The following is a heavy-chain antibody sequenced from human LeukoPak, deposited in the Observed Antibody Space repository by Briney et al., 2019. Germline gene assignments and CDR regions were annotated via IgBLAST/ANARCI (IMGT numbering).Heavy chain of an antibody. V-gene: IGHV1-2*02. CDR1: GYTFTGYY. D-gene: IGHD1-20*01. CDR2: INPNSGGT. CDR3: ARDRYNWKGFDY. J-gene: IGHJ4*02. Sequence: AASVKVSCKASGYTFTGYYMHWVRQAPGQGLEWMGWINPNSGGTNYAQKFQGRVTMTRDTSISTAYMELSRLRSDDTAVYYCARDRYNWKGFDYWGQGTLVTVSS.